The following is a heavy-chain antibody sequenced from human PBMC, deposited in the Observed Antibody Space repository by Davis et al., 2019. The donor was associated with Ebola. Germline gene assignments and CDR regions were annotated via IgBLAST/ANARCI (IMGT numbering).Heavy chain of an antibody. J-gene: IGHJ6*02. CDR3: ARAGPYSSSWYAERYYYYGMDV. D-gene: IGHD6-13*01. V-gene: IGHV1-18*01. Sequence: ASVKVSCKASGYTFTSYGISWVRQAPGQGLERMGWISAYNGNTNYAQKLQGRVTMTTDTSTSTAYMELRSLRSDDTAVYYCARAGPYSSSWYAERYYYYGMDVWGQGTTVTVSS. CDR2: ISAYNGNT. CDR1: GYTFTSYG.